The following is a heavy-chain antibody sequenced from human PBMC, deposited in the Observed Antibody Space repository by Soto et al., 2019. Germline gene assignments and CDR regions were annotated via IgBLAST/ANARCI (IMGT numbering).Heavy chain of an antibody. CDR1: NYAFTYNA. V-gene: IGHV1-18*01. Sequence: QVQLVQSGPEVKKPGASVKVSCKASNYAFTYNAINWVRQAPGHGLEWMGWIGPNSGSTNYAQDLQSRVTMTTDTSTNTAYMELRSLRSDDTAIYYCATSSPCGVGQYVDAFDLGGQGTLVTVSS. CDR3: ATSSPCGVGQYVDAFDL. J-gene: IGHJ3*01. D-gene: IGHD3-3*01. CDR2: IGPNSGST.